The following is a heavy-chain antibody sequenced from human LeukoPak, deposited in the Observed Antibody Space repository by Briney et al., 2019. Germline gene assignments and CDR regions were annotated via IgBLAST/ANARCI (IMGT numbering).Heavy chain of an antibody. D-gene: IGHD3-10*02. J-gene: IGHJ4*02. CDR1: GFTFSSYW. V-gene: IGHV3-74*01. CDR3: ARGRPHVNDY. CDR2: IASDGSST. Sequence: GGSLRLSCAASGFTFSSYWMNWVRHAPGKGLVWVSRIASDGSSTTYADSVKGRFSISRDNAKNTLYLQMNRLRVEDTAVYYCARGRPHVNDYWGQGTLVTVSS.